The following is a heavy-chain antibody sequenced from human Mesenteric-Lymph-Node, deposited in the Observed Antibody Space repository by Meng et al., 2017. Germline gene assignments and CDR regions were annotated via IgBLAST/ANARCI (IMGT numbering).Heavy chain of an antibody. Sequence: GESLKISCAASGFTVSDNYMNWVRQAPGKGLEWVSSIFGGGSIYYADSVKGRFTVSRDNSKNTFDLQMHSLVIEDTAVYYCARALNGIDVWGQGTTVTVSS. J-gene: IGHJ6*02. CDR3: ARALNGIDV. V-gene: IGHV3-66*02. CDR1: GFTVSDNY. CDR2: IFGGGSI.